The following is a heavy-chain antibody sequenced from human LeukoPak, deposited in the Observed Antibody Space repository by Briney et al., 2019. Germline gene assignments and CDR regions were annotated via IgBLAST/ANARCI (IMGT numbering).Heavy chain of an antibody. CDR3: ARGFRGPNFDY. Sequence: SETLSLTCTVSGGSINNGFYWGWIRQPPGKGLEWIGTIHYSGNTDYNPSLKSRVTISGDTSKNQFSLKLSSVSAADTAVYYCARGFRGPNFDYWGQGTLVTVSS. CDR2: IHYSGNT. V-gene: IGHV4-38-2*02. D-gene: IGHD3-10*01. CDR1: GGSINNGFY. J-gene: IGHJ4*02.